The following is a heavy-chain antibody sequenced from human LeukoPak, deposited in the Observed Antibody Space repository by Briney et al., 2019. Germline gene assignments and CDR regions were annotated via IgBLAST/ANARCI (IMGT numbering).Heavy chain of an antibody. Sequence: EGSLRLSCAASEFTFSSYGMHWVRQAPGKVLEWVAVISYDGSNKYYADSVKGRFTISRDNSKNTLYLQMNSLRAEDTAAYYCAKVPSVRESIDFHHWGRGTLVSVSS. D-gene: IGHD2/OR15-2a*01. CDR2: ISYDGSNK. V-gene: IGHV3-30*18. J-gene: IGHJ1*01. CDR1: EFTFSSYG. CDR3: AKVPSVRESIDFHH.